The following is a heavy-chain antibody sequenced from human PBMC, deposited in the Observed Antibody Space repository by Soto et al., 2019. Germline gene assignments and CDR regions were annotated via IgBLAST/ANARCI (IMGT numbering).Heavy chain of an antibody. CDR2: IDGGNGNT. D-gene: IGHD6-19*01. CDR1: GYTFSSYA. Sequence: QVQLVQSGAEEKKPGASVKVSCKASGYTFSSYAMHWVRQAPGQRLEWMGWIDGGNGNTKYSEKFQGRVTISRDTSANTAYMELSSLRSEDTAVYYCARNKVGVAGNFDYWGQGTLVTVSS. CDR3: ARNKVGVAGNFDY. J-gene: IGHJ4*02. V-gene: IGHV1-3*05.